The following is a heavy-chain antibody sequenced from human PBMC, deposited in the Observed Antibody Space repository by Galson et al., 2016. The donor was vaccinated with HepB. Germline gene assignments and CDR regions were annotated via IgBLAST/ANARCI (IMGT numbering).Heavy chain of an antibody. CDR2: ISVDGVGK. CDR1: GLTLSNHV. D-gene: IGHD6-25*01. V-gene: IGHV3-30-3*01. J-gene: IGHJ4*02. Sequence: SLRLSCAASGLTLSNHVIHCVRQASGKGLEWVAAISVDGVGKYYADSVKGRFTVSRDNSKNIVYLQMNSVRVEETAIYFCATEGGTSGRAGYLDYWGQGTLVTVSS. CDR3: ATEGGTSGRAGYLDY.